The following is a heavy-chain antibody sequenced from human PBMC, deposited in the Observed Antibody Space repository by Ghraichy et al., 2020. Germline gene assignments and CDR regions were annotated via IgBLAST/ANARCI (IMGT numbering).Heavy chain of an antibody. CDR2: IYTSGST. D-gene: IGHD3-3*01. Sequence: SETLSLTCTVSGGSISSYYWSWIRQPAGKGLEWIRRIYTSGSTNYNPSLKSRVTMSVDTSKNQFSLKLSSVTAADTAVYYCARCSSIWSGYYNFPGYFDLWGRGTLVTVSS. V-gene: IGHV4-4*07. CDR1: GGSISSYY. CDR3: ARCSSIWSGYYNFPGYFDL. J-gene: IGHJ2*01.